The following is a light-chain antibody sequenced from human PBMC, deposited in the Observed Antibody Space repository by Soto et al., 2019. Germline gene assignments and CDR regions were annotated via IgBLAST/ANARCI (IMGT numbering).Light chain of an antibody. CDR1: QSVSSNY. CDR3: QQYGSSPPT. J-gene: IGKJ1*01. Sequence: EIVLTQSPGTLSLSPGERATLSCRASQSVSSNYLAWYRRKPGQAPRLLIYGASKRAPDIPGRFSGSGSGTDFTLTITRREPEDFAVYYCQQYGSSPPTFGPGTRVEIK. V-gene: IGKV3-20*01. CDR2: GAS.